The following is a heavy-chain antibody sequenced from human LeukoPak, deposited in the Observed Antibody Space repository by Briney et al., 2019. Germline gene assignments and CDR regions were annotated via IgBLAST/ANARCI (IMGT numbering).Heavy chain of an antibody. CDR2: TTPYDDNP. V-gene: IGHV1-18*01. Sequence: GASVKVSCKASGYRGTNFGSTWVRQALGQGLEWMGWTTPYDDNPEYGKKFQGRVTMTTDTSTDTAYLEVSSLRPDDTAVYYCAKVDPPIIAGARGDAFEIWGQGTLVTVSS. CDR1: GYRGTNFG. CDR3: AKVDPPIIAGARGDAFEI. D-gene: IGHD1-26*01. J-gene: IGHJ3*02.